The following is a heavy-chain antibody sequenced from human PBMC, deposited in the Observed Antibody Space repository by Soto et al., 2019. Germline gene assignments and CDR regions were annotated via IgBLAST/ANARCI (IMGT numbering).Heavy chain of an antibody. J-gene: IGHJ4*02. Sequence: DVQLVESGGGLVQPGGSLRLSCAASGFTFSSYWMHWVRKAPGKGLVWVSRIHSDGSSTSYADSVKGRFTISRDNAKNTLYLQMNSLRAEDTAVYYCVRTSLVVAAATREDYWGQGTLVTVSS. CDR2: IHSDGSST. CDR1: GFTFSSYW. V-gene: IGHV3-74*01. D-gene: IGHD2-15*01. CDR3: VRTSLVVAAATREDY.